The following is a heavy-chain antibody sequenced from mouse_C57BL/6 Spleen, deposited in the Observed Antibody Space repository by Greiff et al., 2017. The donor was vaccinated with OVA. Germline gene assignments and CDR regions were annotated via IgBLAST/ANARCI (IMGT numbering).Heavy chain of an antibody. Sequence: EVKVVESGGGLVKPGGSLKLSCAASGFTFSSYAMSWVRQTPEKRLEWVATISDGGSYTYYPDNVKGRFTISRDNAKNNLYLQMSHLKSEDTAMYYCARVGPRDLDYWGQGTTLTVSS. CDR2: ISDGGSYT. V-gene: IGHV5-4*03. CDR3: ARVGPRDLDY. CDR1: GFTFSSYA. J-gene: IGHJ2*01.